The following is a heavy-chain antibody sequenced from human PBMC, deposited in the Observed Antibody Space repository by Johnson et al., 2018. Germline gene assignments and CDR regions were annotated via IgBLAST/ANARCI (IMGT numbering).Heavy chain of an antibody. V-gene: IGHV3-30*03. CDR2: ISYDGSNK. Sequence: QVQLVQSGGGVVQPGRSLRLSCAASGFTFSSYGMHWVRQAPGKGLEWVAVISYDGSNKYYADSVKGRFTISRDNSKTTLYLQMNSRRAEDTDVYYCAREVHYGDYPLAEYFQHGGQGTLVTVSS. CDR3: AREVHYGDYPLAEYFQH. J-gene: IGHJ1*01. CDR1: GFTFSSYG. D-gene: IGHD4-17*01.